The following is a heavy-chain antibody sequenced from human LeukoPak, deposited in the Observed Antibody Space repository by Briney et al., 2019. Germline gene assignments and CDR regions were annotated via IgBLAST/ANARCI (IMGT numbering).Heavy chain of an antibody. J-gene: IGHJ4*02. CDR2: ISGSGGST. CDR3: ANGKRTFDY. CDR1: GFTFSSYA. Sequence: GGSLRLSCGASGFTFSSYAMSWVRQAPGKGLEWVSGISGSGGSTYYADSVKGRFTISRDNSKNTLYLQMNSLRVEDTAVYYCANGKRTFDYWGQGPLVTVSS. V-gene: IGHV3-23*01.